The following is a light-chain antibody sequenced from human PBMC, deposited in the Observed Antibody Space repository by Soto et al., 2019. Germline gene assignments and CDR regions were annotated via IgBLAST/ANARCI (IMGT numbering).Light chain of an antibody. CDR3: QQYNTYSPERT. CDR1: QSIGRW. J-gene: IGKJ1*01. CDR2: DAS. Sequence: DIQMTQSPSTLSAFVGDRVTITCRASQSIGRWLDWYQQKPGKAPKLLIYDASSLESGVPSRFSGSGSGTEFTLTISSLQPDDFATYYCQQYNTYSPERTFGLGTKVEIK. V-gene: IGKV1-5*01.